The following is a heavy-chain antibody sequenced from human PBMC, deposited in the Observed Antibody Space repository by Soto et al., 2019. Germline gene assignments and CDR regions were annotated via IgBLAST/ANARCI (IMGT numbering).Heavy chain of an antibody. D-gene: IGHD2-15*01. V-gene: IGHV1-46*01. Sequence: QVQLVQSGAEVKKPGASVKVSCKASGYTFTTYHIHWVRQAPGQGLEWMGIINTSGGSTTYAQMFQGRVTMTRDTSASTVYMELSSLRSEDTAVYYCARDPGAWCYFDHWGQGTPVTVSP. CDR3: ARDPGAWCYFDH. J-gene: IGHJ4*02. CDR2: INTSGGST. CDR1: GYTFTTYH.